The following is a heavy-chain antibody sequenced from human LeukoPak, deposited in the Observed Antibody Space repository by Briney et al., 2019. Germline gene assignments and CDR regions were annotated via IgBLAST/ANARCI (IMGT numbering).Heavy chain of an antibody. J-gene: IGHJ5*02. CDR1: GYTFTSYG. V-gene: IGHV1-46*01. CDR2: INPSGGST. D-gene: IGHD3-10*01. CDR3: ARGVGTMVRGVTNQKNWFDP. Sequence: ASVKVSCKASGYTFTSYGISWVRQAPGQGLEWMGIINPSGGSTSYAQKFQGRVTMTRDTSTSTVYMELSSLRSEDTAVYYCARGVGTMVRGVTNQKNWFDPWGQGTLVTVSS.